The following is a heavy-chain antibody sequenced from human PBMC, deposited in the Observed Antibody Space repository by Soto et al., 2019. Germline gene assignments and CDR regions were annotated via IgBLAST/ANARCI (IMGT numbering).Heavy chain of an antibody. D-gene: IGHD2-2*01. CDR3: TTDNCIGNTCYLNY. CDR1: GFNIINTW. CDR2: IKSRSFGETT. Sequence: PGGSLRLSCVVSGFNIINTWMNWVRQAPGKGLEWVGRIKSRSFGETTEYTAPVKGRFTISRDDSRNTVHLQMNNLEVEDTALYYCTTDNCIGNTCYLNYWGQGTLVTSPQ. V-gene: IGHV3-15*07. J-gene: IGHJ4*02.